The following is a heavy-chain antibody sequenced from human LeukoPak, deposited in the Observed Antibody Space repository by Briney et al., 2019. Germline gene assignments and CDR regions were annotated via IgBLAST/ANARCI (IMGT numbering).Heavy chain of an antibody. V-gene: IGHV4-61*02. CDR3: ARAQRYCSGGSCSDH. CDR2: IYMSGST. J-gene: IGHJ5*02. CDR1: GGSIRSGTDY. Sequence: SQTLSLTCTVSGGSIRSGTDYWSWIRQPAGKGLEWIGRIYMSGSTDYNPSFKSRVTMSVDTSKNQVSLKLSSVTAADTAVYYCARAQRYCSGGSCSDHWGQGTLVTVSS. D-gene: IGHD2-15*01.